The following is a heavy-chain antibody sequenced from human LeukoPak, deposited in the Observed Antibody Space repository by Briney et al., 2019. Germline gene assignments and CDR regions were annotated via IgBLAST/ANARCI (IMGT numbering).Heavy chain of an antibody. D-gene: IGHD3-22*01. CDR2: ISGSGGST. Sequence: GGSLRLSCAASGFTFSSYGMSWVRQAPGKGLEWVSAISGSGGSTYYADSVKGRFTISRDNSKNTLYLQMNSLRAEDTAVYYCAKDRFYYDSSGYFADYWGQGTLVTVSS. J-gene: IGHJ4*02. CDR3: AKDRFYYDSSGYFADY. CDR1: GFTFSSYG. V-gene: IGHV3-23*01.